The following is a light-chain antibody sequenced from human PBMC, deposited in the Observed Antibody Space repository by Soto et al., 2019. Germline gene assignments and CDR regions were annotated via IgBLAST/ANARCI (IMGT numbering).Light chain of an antibody. V-gene: IGLV1-47*02. CDR1: SSNIGRDF. CDR2: SDN. J-gene: IGLJ2*01. Sequence: QSVLTQPPSASGTHGQRVTISCSGSSSNIGRDFVYWYQQVPGTAPKPLIYSDNQRYSGVPDRFSGSKSGTSASLTISGLRSEDEADYYCASWDDNLSGVVFGGGTKVTVL. CDR3: ASWDDNLSGVV.